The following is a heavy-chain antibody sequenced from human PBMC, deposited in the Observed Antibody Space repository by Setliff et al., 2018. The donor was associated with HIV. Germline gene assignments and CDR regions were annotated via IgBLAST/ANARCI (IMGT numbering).Heavy chain of an antibody. J-gene: IGHJ5*02. CDR1: GGSISSEGYY. D-gene: IGHD6-6*01. V-gene: IGHV4-31*03. CDR3: VRAEYSSSSDWFAP. CDR2: IYYSGNT. Sequence: LSLTCTVSGGSISSEGYYWSWIRQHPGKGLEWIGYIYYSGNTYYSPSLKSRLTISVDTSKNQFSLKLRSVTAADTAVYYCVRAEYSSSSDWFAPWGQGTLVTVSS.